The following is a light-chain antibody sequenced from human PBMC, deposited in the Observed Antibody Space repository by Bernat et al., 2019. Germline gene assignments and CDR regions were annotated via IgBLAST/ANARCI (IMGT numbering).Light chain of an antibody. V-gene: IGLV1-44*01. CDR3: EAWDDSLNGPV. CDR2: SNN. J-gene: IGLJ3*02. Sequence: QSVLTQQPSASGTPGQRVTISCSGSSSNIGSNTVNWYQQLPGTPPKLLIYSNNQRPSGVPDRFSGSRSGNSVSLAISGLQYEDEADYYCEAWDDSLNGPVFGGGTKLTVL. CDR1: SSNIGSNT.